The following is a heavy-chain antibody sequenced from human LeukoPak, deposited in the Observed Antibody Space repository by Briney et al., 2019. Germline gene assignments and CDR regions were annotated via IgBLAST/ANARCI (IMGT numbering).Heavy chain of an antibody. CDR3: TRGGPATWTRDYFNS. Sequence: AGGSLRLSCAASGFTFSSYSMNWVRQAPGKGLEWVSSISSSSSYIYYADSVKGRFTVSRDNAKNTVSLQMSSLRAEDTAVYHCTRGGPATWTRDYFNSWGQGTLVTVSS. D-gene: IGHD3/OR15-3a*01. J-gene: IGHJ4*02. CDR2: ISSSSSYI. CDR1: GFTFSSYS. V-gene: IGHV3-21*01.